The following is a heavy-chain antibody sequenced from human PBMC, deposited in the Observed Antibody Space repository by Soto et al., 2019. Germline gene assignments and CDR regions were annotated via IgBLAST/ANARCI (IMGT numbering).Heavy chain of an antibody. CDR1: GVSISSYY. J-gene: IGHJ6*02. D-gene: IGHD2-2*01. Sequence: SETLSLTCTVSGVSISSYYWSWIRQAPGKRLEWIGYIYYSGSTNYNPSLKSRVTISVDTSKNQFSLKLSSVTAADTAVYYCARGFIYCSRTSCYPARVHVWRQGTTVSVSS. CDR3: ARGFIYCSRTSCYPARVHV. V-gene: IGHV4-59*01. CDR2: IYYSGST.